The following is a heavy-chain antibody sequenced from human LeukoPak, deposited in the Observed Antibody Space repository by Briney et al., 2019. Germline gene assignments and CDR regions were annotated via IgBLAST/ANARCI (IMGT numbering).Heavy chain of an antibody. D-gene: IGHD3-10*01. CDR2: INHSGST. CDR3: ARRIYYGSGSYYNWFDP. J-gene: IGHJ5*02. V-gene: IGHV4-34*01. CDR1: GGSFSGYY. Sequence: SETLSLTCAVYGGSFSGYYWSWIRQPPGKGLEWIGEINHSGSTNYNPSLKSRVTISVDASKNQFSLKLSSVTAADTAVYYCARRIYYGSGSYYNWFDPWGQGTLVTVSS.